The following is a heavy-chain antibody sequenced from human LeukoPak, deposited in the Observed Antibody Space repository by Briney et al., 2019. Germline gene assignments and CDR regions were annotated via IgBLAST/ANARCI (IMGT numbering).Heavy chain of an antibody. Sequence: SETLSLTCAVYGGSFSGYYWSWIRQPPGKGLEWIGEINHSGSTNYNASLKSRVTISVDTSKNQFSLKLSSVTAGDTAVYYCARGRGYSYGYRYYFDYWGQGTLVTVSS. CDR1: GGSFSGYY. D-gene: IGHD5-18*01. V-gene: IGHV4-34*01. CDR2: INHSGST. J-gene: IGHJ4*02. CDR3: ARGRGYSYGYRYYFDY.